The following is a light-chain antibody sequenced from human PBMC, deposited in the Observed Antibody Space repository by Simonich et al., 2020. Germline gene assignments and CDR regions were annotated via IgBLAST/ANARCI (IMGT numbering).Light chain of an antibody. CDR1: SSDVGSYNL. J-gene: IGLJ3*02. CDR2: DVS. CDR3: CSYAGSYTWV. Sequence: QSALTQPASVSGSPGQSITISCTGTSSDVGSYNLVSWYQPPPGNAPKLMIYDVSKRPSRVPDRFSGAKSGNTASLTISGLQAEDEADYYCCSYAGSYTWVFGGGTKLTVL. V-gene: IGLV2-11*01.